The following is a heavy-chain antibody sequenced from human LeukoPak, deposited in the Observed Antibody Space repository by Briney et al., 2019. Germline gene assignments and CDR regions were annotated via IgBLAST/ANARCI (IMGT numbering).Heavy chain of an antibody. J-gene: IGHJ5*02. CDR1: GYTFTDYY. D-gene: IGHD1-1*01. CDR2: VDPEDGDT. V-gene: IGHV1-69-2*01. CDR3: TTDSSGSTSLDP. Sequence: GASVKVSCKASGYTFTDYYMHWVQQAPGKGLEWMGRVDPEDGDTVYAEKFKGRVAITADTSTDTAYMEVSSLRYEDTAVYYCTTDSSGSTSLDPWGQGTLVTVSS.